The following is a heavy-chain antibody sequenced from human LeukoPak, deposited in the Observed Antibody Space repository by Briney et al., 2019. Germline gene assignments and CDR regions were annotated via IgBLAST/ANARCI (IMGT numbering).Heavy chain of an antibody. D-gene: IGHD5-18*01. V-gene: IGHV3-23*01. CDR1: GFTFSSYA. CDR2: ISDSGGTT. CDR3: AKDFRYSYGTFDY. Sequence: GGSLRLSCAASGFTFSSYAMSWVRQAPGNGLEWVSLISDSGGTTFYADSVKGRFTISRDNSKNTLYLQMNSLRAGDTAVYYCAKDFRYSYGTFDYWGQGTLVTVSS. J-gene: IGHJ4*02.